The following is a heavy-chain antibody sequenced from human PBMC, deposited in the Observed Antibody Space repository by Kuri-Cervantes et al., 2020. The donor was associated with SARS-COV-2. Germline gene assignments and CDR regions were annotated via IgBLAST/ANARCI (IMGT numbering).Heavy chain of an antibody. D-gene: IGHD6-13*01. Sequence: ASVKVSCKASGYTFTGYYMHWVRQAPGQGLEWMGRINPNSGGTNYAQKFQGRVTMTRDTSISTAYMELSSLRSEDTAVYYCARTRIAAAGTDAFDIWGQGTMVTVSS. CDR3: ARTRIAAAGTDAFDI. J-gene: IGHJ3*02. CDR2: INPNSGGT. CDR1: GYTFTGYY. V-gene: IGHV1-2*06.